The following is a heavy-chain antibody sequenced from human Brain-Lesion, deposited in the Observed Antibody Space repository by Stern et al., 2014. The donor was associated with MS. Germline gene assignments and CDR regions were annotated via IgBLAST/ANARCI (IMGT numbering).Heavy chain of an antibody. V-gene: IGHV3-66*02. CDR3: ARDRVTTVTTYYFDS. D-gene: IGHD4-17*01. Sequence: MQLVESGGGLVQPGGSLRLSCAASGFTVSNYYISWVRQAPGPGLEWVSIIYTSGKTYYADSVRGRFVISRDKSKSTLYLQMDSLRPEDTAVYYCARDRVTTVTTYYFDSWGQGTRVTVSS. J-gene: IGHJ4*02. CDR1: GFTVSNYY. CDR2: IYTSGKT.